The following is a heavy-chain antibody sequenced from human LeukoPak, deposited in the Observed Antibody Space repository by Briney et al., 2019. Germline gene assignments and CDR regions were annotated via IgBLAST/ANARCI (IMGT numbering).Heavy chain of an antibody. J-gene: IGHJ3*02. D-gene: IGHD3-22*01. CDR1: GGSISSGDYY. CDR2: IYYSGST. Sequence: SETLSLTCTVSGGSISSGDYYWSWIRQPPGKGLEWIGYIYYSGSTYYNPSLKSRATISVDTSKNQFSLKLSSVTAADTAVYYCASCHPYYYDSSGPEDAFDIWGQGTMVTVSS. V-gene: IGHV4-30-4*01. CDR3: ASCHPYYYDSSGPEDAFDI.